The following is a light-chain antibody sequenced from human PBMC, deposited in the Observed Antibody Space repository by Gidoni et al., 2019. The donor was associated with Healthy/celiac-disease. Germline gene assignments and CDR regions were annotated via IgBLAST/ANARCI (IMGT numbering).Light chain of an antibody. V-gene: IGKV2-28*01. Sequence: IVMTQSPLSLPVTPGEPASISCRSSQSLLHSNGYNYLDWYLQKPGQSPQLLIYLGSNRASGVPDRFSGSGSGTDFTLKISRVEAEDVGVYYCMQALQTPWTFGQGTKVENK. J-gene: IGKJ1*01. CDR3: MQALQTPWT. CDR1: QSLLHSNGYNY. CDR2: LGS.